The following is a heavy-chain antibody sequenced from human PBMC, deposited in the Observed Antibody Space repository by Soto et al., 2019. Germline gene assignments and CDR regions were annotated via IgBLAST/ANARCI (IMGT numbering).Heavy chain of an antibody. D-gene: IGHD1-26*01. Sequence: QVQLVQSGAEVKKPGASVKVSCKASGYTFTSYDINWVRQATGQGLEWMGWMNPNSGNTGYAQKFQGRVTMTRNTSTSTAYMELSRLGSEDTAVYYCARAGPLVGATLVYCYYGMDVWGQGTTVTVSS. J-gene: IGHJ6*02. CDR3: ARAGPLVGATLVYCYYGMDV. CDR2: MNPNSGNT. V-gene: IGHV1-8*01. CDR1: GYTFTSYD.